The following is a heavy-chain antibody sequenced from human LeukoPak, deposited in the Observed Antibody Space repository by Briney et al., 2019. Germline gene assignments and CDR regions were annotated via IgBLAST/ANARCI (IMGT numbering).Heavy chain of an antibody. V-gene: IGHV3-74*01. CDR2: INSDGSST. CDR1: GFTFSSYW. CDR3: AKTGAREFDY. Sequence: GGSLRLSCAASGFTFSSYWMHWVRQAPGKGLVWVSRINSDGSSTNYAGSVKGRFTISRDNAKNTLYLQMNSLRAEDTAVYYCAKTGAREFDYWGQGTLVTVSS. J-gene: IGHJ4*02. D-gene: IGHD3-10*01.